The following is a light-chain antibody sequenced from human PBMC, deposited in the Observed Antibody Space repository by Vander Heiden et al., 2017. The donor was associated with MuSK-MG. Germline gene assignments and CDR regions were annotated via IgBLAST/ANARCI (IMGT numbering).Light chain of an antibody. J-gene: IGLJ3*02. CDR1: SSNIGRNT. Sequence: SVLTQPPSASGAPGQRCPIPCSGRSSNIGRNTVNWYPPPPGTAPNLIIYGNTQRTSGVPDRFSGSKSGPSATLAISGLQAEDEADYYCATWDDTPNGRVFGGGTKLTVL. CDR2: GNT. V-gene: IGLV1-44*01. CDR3: ATWDDTPNGRV.